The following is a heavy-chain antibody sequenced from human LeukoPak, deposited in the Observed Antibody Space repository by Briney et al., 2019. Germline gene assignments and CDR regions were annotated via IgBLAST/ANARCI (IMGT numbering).Heavy chain of an antibody. Sequence: GGSLRLSCAASGFTVSSNYMSWVRQPAGKGLEWVSVLYSGGAAFYADSVKGRFTISRDTSKNTLYLQMNDLRADDTAVYYCTKLKGWYGEGFFDYWGQGTLVTVSS. V-gene: IGHV3-53*01. CDR1: GFTVSSNY. CDR2: LYSGGAA. J-gene: IGHJ4*02. CDR3: TKLKGWYGEGFFDY. D-gene: IGHD6-19*01.